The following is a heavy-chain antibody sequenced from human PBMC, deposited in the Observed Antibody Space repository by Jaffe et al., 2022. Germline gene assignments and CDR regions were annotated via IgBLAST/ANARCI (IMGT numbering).Heavy chain of an antibody. CDR3: ARGLGKSNYYGSGSYSFFDY. V-gene: IGHV4-34*01. J-gene: IGHJ4*02. CDR1: GGSFSGYY. Sequence: QVQLQQWGAGLLKPSETLSLTCAVYGGSFSGYYWSWIRQPPGKGLEWIGEINHSGSTNYNPSLKSRVTISVDTSKNQFSLKLSSVTAADTAVYYCARGLGKSNYYGSGSYSFFDYWGQGTLVTVSS. CDR2: INHSGST. D-gene: IGHD3-10*01.